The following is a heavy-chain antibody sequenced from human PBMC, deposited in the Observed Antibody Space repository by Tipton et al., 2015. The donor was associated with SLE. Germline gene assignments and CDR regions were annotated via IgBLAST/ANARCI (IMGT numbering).Heavy chain of an antibody. CDR1: GGSINNYY. Sequence: TLSLTCTVSGGSINNYYWSWIRQPPGKGLEWIGYVYYSGSTNYSPSLKIRVTISVDTPKNQFTLKLISVTAADTAVYYCARRGSYMGPLQAWGQGTLVTVSS. J-gene: IGHJ5*02. CDR2: VYYSGST. CDR3: ARRGSYMGPLQA. V-gene: IGHV4-59*08. D-gene: IGHD5-24*01.